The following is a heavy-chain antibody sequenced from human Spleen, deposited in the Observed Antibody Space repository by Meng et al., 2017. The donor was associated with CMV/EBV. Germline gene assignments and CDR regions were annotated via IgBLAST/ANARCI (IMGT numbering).Heavy chain of an antibody. J-gene: IGHJ4*02. V-gene: IGHV1-2*02. D-gene: IGHD2-2*01. CDR2: INPNSGGT. Sequence: ASVKVSCKAFGYTFTGYYIHWVRQAPGQGLEWMGWINPNSGGTNYAQKFQGRVTMTRDTSISTAYMELTRLRSDDTAVYYCARDKGCSSTSCFGAGFDYWGQGTLVTVSS. CDR1: GYTFTGYY. CDR3: ARDKGCSSTSCFGAGFDY.